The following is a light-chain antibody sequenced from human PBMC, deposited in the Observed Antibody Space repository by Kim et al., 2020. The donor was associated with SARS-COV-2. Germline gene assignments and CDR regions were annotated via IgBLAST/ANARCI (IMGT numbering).Light chain of an antibody. CDR1: RSDVGAYNY. CDR3: ASYSGASYAGDYIWV. J-gene: IGLJ3*02. CDR2: EVS. Sequence: QSALTQPPSASGSPGQSVTISCTGTRSDVGAYNYVTWYQQHPGKAPKFIIYEVSKRPSGVPDRFSGSKSGNTASLTVSGLQAEDEAYYYCASYSGASYAGDYIWVFGGGTQLTVL. V-gene: IGLV2-8*01.